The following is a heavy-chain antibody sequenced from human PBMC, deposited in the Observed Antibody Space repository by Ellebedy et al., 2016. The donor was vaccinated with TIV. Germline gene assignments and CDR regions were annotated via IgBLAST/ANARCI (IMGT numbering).Heavy chain of an antibody. CDR3: ARGITGPVDLGY. CDR2: INTYNGNT. D-gene: IGHD1-1*01. V-gene: IGHV1-18*04. CDR1: GHTFTSDG. J-gene: IGHJ4*02. Sequence: AASVKVSCKASGHTFTSDGFGWVRQAPGQGLEWMGWINTYNGNTNYAKSFQGRVTMTTDTSTNTAYLDLRSLRTDETAVYYCARGITGPVDLGYWGQGTLVTVSS.